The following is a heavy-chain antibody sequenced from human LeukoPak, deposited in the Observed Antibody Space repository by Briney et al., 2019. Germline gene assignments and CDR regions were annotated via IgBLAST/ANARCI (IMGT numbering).Heavy chain of an antibody. V-gene: IGHV3-21*01. CDR3: ATTWGGSGSYYNQDDAFDI. CDR2: KGSSSSYI. Sequence: PGGSLRLSCAASGFTFSSYSMNWVRQAPGKGLEWVSSKGSSSSYIYYADSVKGRFTISRDNAKNSLYLQMNSLRAEDTAVYYCATTWGGSGSYYNQDDAFDIWGQGTMVTVSS. D-gene: IGHD3-10*01. CDR1: GFTFSSYS. J-gene: IGHJ3*02.